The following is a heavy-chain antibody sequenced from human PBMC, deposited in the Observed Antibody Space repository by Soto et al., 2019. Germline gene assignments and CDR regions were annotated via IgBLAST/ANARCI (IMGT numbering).Heavy chain of an antibody. CDR2: ISSSSSTI. J-gene: IGHJ6*02. CDR3: ARADSGYAHGYYYYGMDV. V-gene: IGHV3-48*01. D-gene: IGHD5-12*01. Sequence: PGGSLRLSCAASGFTFSSYSMNWVRQAPWKGLEWVSYISSSSSTIYYADSVKGRFTISRDNAKNSLYLQMNSLRAEDTAVYYCARADSGYAHGYYYYGMDVWGQGTTVTISS. CDR1: GFTFSSYS.